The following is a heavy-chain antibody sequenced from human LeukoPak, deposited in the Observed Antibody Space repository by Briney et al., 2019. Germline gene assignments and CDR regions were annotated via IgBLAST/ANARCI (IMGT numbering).Heavy chain of an antibody. J-gene: IGHJ6*02. Sequence: ASVNVSCKASRYTFTSYVIIWVRQAPGQGLEWMGWISAYNGNTNHAQKLQGRVTMTTDTSTSTASMGMRSLRSHATVVYSCAREAARGPYLDYYYGMDVWGQGTTVTVSS. CDR2: ISAYNGNT. V-gene: IGHV1-18*01. D-gene: IGHD6-13*01. CDR1: RYTFTSYV. CDR3: AREAARGPYLDYYYGMDV.